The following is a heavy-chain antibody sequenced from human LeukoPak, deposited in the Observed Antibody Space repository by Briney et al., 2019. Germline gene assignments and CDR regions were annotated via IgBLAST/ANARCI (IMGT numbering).Heavy chain of an antibody. Sequence: GGSLRLSCAVAGITLSNYGMSWVRQAPGKGLEWVTGISGSGGGTNYADSVKGRFTISRDNPRNTLYLQMNSLRAEDTAVYFCAKRGVVIRVILVGFHKEAYYFDSWGQGALVTVSS. D-gene: IGHD3-22*01. J-gene: IGHJ4*02. V-gene: IGHV3-23*01. CDR3: AKRGVVIRVILVGFHKEAYYFDS. CDR1: GITLSNYG. CDR2: ISGSGGGT.